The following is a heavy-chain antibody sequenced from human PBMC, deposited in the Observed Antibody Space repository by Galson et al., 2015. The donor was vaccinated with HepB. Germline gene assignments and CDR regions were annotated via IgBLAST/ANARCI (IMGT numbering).Heavy chain of an antibody. V-gene: IGHV3-23*01. CDR1: GFTFSSYA. CDR2: ISGSGGST. J-gene: IGHJ5*02. CDR3: ARENILTAWFDH. Sequence: SLRLSCAASGFTFSSYAMSWVRQAPGKGLEWVSAISGSGGSTYYADSVKGRFTISRDNAKNSLYLQMNSLRAEDTAVYYCARENILTAWFDHWGQGTLVTVSS.